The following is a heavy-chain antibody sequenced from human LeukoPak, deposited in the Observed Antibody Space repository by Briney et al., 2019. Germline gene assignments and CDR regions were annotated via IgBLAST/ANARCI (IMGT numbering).Heavy chain of an antibody. CDR3: AKRGTTGQTRHFDY. CDR2: ISSSGSTI. D-gene: IGHD1-1*01. Sequence: KPGGSLRLSCAASGFTFSDYYMSWIRQTPGKGLEWVSHISSSGSTIYYADSVKGRFTISRDNSKNTLYLQMNSLRAEDTALYYCAKRGTTGQTRHFDYWGQGTLVTVSS. CDR1: GFTFSDYY. J-gene: IGHJ4*02. V-gene: IGHV3-11*01.